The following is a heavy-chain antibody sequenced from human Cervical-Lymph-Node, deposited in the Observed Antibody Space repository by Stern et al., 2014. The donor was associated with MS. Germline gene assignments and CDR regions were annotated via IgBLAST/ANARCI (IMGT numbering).Heavy chain of an antibody. Sequence: VQLQESGPGLVKPSETLSVMCTVSGDSISNYYWNWIRQTPGRGLQWIGHVDYTGSTSYNPSLNGRVTISLGTSNNQLSLKLDSVTAADTAVYYCARGGIALALNWFDLWGQGTPVTVSS. V-gene: IGHV4-59*01. CDR1: GDSISNYY. CDR3: ARGGIALALNWFDL. D-gene: IGHD6-19*01. J-gene: IGHJ5*02. CDR2: VDYTGST.